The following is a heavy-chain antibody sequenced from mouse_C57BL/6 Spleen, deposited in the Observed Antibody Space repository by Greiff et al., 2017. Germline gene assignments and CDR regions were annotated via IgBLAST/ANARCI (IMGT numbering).Heavy chain of an antibody. J-gene: IGHJ3*01. V-gene: IGHV1-64*01. CDR3: ARVDSSGLAY. Sequence: QVQLQQPGAELVKPGASVKLSCKASGYTFTSYWMHWVKQRPGQGLEWIGMINPNSGSTNYNEKFKSKATLTVDKSSSTAYMQLSSLTSEDSAVYYWARVDSSGLAYWGQGTLVTVSA. CDR2: INPNSGST. D-gene: IGHD3-2*02. CDR1: GYTFTSYW.